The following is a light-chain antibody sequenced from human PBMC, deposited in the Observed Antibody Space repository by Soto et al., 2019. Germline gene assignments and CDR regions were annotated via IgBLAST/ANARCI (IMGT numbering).Light chain of an antibody. CDR3: NSYREDHPRLYV. Sequence: QSVLTQPASVSGSPGQSITISCTGTSSDVGRYNYVSWYQQHPGKAPKLMVSDVTNRPSGVSSRFSGSKSGNTASLAISGLQAEDEADYYCNSYREDHPRLYVFGTGTKVTV. CDR2: DVT. CDR1: SSDVGRYNY. V-gene: IGLV2-14*01. J-gene: IGLJ1*01.